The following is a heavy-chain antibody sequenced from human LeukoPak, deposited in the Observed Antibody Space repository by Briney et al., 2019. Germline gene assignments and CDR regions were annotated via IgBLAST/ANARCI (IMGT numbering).Heavy chain of an antibody. CDR2: ISAYNGNT. CDR3: ARDGSIRHYLDI. J-gene: IGHJ3*02. CDR1: GGTFSSYA. D-gene: IGHD2-2*01. Sequence: ASVKVSCKASGGTFSSYAISWVRQAPGQGLEWMGWISAYNGNTNYAQKLQGRVTMTTDTSTSTAYMELRSLRSDDTAVYYCARDGSIRHYLDIWGQGTMVTVSS. V-gene: IGHV1-18*01.